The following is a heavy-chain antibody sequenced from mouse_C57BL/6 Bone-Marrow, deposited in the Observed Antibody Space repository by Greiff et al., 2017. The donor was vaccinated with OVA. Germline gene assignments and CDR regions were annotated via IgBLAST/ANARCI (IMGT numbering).Heavy chain of an antibody. J-gene: IGHJ1*03. D-gene: IGHD1-1*01. CDR2: IYPGSGST. CDR3: ARSSYYYGSSPYWYFDV. CDR1: GYTFTSYW. V-gene: IGHV1-55*01. Sequence: VQLQQPGAELVKPGASVKMSCKASGYTFTSYWITWVKQRPGQGLEWIGDIYPGSGSTNYNEKLKSKATLTVDTSSSTAYMQLSSLTSEDSAVYYCARSSYYYGSSPYWYFDVWGTGTTVTVSS.